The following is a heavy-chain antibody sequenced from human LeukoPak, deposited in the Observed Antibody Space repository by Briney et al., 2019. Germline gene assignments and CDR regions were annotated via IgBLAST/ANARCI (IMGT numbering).Heavy chain of an antibody. CDR1: GYTFTSYG. Sequence: ASVKVSCKASGYTFTSYGISWVRQAPGQGLEWMGWISAYNGNTNYAQKLQGRVTMTTDTSTSTAYIELRSLRSDDTAVYYCARDSYVSSSLYYYYYYMDVWGKGTTVTVSS. CDR2: ISAYNGNT. J-gene: IGHJ6*03. D-gene: IGHD6-6*01. CDR3: ARDSYVSSSLYYYYYYMDV. V-gene: IGHV1-18*01.